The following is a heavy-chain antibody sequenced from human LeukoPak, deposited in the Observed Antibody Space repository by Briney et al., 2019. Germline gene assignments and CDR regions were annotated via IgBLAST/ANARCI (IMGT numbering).Heavy chain of an antibody. D-gene: IGHD6-6*01. CDR3: ARRGSRSSGVYYGLDV. J-gene: IGHJ6*02. Sequence: GESLKISCKGSGYSFTSYWIGWVRQMPGKGLEWMGIIYPGDSETRYSPSFQGQVTISADKSISTAYVQWSSLKASDTAMYYCARRGSRSSGVYYGLDVWGPGTTVTVSS. V-gene: IGHV5-51*01. CDR2: IYPGDSET. CDR1: GYSFTSYW.